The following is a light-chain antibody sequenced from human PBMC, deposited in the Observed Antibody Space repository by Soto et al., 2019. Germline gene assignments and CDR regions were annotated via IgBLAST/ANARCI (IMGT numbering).Light chain of an antibody. CDR1: QSVTTN. CDR2: GAS. Sequence: EIVMTQSPATLSVSPGERATLSCRASQSVTTNLAWYQQKPGQAPRLLIYGASTRATGVPARFSGSGSGTDFTLTLTSLQSEDFAVYFCQQYKDWPPEAFGQGTKLEIK. CDR3: QQYKDWPPEA. J-gene: IGKJ2*01. V-gene: IGKV3-15*01.